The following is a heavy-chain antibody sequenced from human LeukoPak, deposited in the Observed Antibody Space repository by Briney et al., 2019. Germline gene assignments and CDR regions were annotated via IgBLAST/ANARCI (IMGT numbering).Heavy chain of an antibody. CDR2: IYYSGSP. CDR3: ARGEARMGAFDI. V-gene: IGHV4-31*03. J-gene: IGHJ3*02. Sequence: SETLSLTCTVSGGSLSSGGYYWRWLRQHPGKGLGWIGYIYYSGSPYYNPSLKSRVTISVDTSKNQFSLKLSSVTAADTAVYYCARGEARMGAFDIWGQGTMVTVSS. CDR1: GGSLSSGGYY. D-gene: IGHD5-24*01.